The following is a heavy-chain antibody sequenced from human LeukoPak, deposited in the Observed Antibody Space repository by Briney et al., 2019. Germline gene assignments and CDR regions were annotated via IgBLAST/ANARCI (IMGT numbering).Heavy chain of an antibody. J-gene: IGHJ4*02. CDR1: GFSLSGYG. D-gene: IGHD3-22*01. CDR3: ARGGQSKYDSSGYLNYFDY. Sequence: PGGSLRLSCEASGFSLSGYGMHWVRQAPGKGLEWVALIWSAGTNEFYADAVKGRFTISRDNSKNTPYLQMGRLRAEDMAVYYCARGGQSKYDSSGYLNYFDYWGQGTLVTVSS. V-gene: IGHV3-30*02. CDR2: IWSAGTNE.